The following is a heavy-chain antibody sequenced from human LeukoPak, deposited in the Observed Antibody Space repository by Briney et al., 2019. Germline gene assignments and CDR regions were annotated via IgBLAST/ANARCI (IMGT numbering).Heavy chain of an antibody. V-gene: IGHV1-69*06. CDR1: GGTFSSYA. CDR3: ARDAEYYYGSGSYFDY. Sequence: SVKVSCKASGGTFSSYAISWVRQAPGQGLEWMGGIIPIFGTANYAQKFQGRVTITADKSTSTAYMELSSLRSEDTAVYYCARDAEYYYGSGSYFDYWGQGTLVTVSS. J-gene: IGHJ4*02. CDR2: IIPIFGTA. D-gene: IGHD3-10*01.